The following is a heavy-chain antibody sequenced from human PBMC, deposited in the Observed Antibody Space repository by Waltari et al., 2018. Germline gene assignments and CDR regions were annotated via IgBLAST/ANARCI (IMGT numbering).Heavy chain of an antibody. CDR2: SNSDGSST. CDR3: ARGARRTTVTTGWWYFDL. CDR1: GLSSSMYW. V-gene: IGHV3-74*01. D-gene: IGHD4-17*01. Sequence: EVQLVESGGGLVQPGGSMRRYCGASGLSSSMYWLHRVRQDPGKGRVWVSRSNSDGSSTSYADSVKGRFTISKDNAKNTVYLQMNSLRAEDTAIYYCARGARRTTVTTGWWYFDLWGRGTLVTVSS. J-gene: IGHJ2*01.